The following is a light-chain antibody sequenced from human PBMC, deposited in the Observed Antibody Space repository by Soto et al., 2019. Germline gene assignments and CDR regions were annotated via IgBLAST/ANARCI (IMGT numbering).Light chain of an antibody. CDR2: LNSDGSY. CDR1: SGHTNYA. Sequence: QSVLTQSPSASASLGASVKLTCTLSSGHTNYAIAWHQQQPEKGPRYLMKLNSDGSYSKGDGIPDRFSGSSSGAERYLTVSSLQSEDEADYYCQTWDTGIRVFGGGTKVTVL. CDR3: QTWDTGIRV. V-gene: IGLV4-69*01. J-gene: IGLJ3*02.